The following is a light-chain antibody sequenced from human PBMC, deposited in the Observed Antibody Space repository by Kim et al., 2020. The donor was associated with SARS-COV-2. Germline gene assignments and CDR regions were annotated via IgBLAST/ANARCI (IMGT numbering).Light chain of an antibody. J-gene: IGLJ2*01. CDR2: DVS. V-gene: IGLV2-14*03. CDR3: SSYTSSTDVV. CDR1: SSDVGGYNY. Sequence: QSALTQPASVSGSPGQSITISCTGTSSDVGGYNYVSWYQQHPGKAPKLMIYDVSNRPSGVSNRFSGPKSGNTASLTISGLQAEDEADYYCSSYTSSTDVVFGGGTQLTVL.